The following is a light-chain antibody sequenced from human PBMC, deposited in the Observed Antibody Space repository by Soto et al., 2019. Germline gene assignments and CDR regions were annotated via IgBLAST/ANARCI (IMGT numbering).Light chain of an antibody. CDR2: EDN. CDR1: GGDIARNF. V-gene: IGLV6-57*02. J-gene: IGLJ2*01. Sequence: NFMLTQPHSVSESPGKTLTISCVGSGGDIARNFVQWYQQRPGSAPTTVIYEDNLRPSGVPDRFSGSIDSSSNSASLTNSGLETEDEAVYYGQSYDTTSVIFGGGTKLTVL. CDR3: QSYDTTSVI.